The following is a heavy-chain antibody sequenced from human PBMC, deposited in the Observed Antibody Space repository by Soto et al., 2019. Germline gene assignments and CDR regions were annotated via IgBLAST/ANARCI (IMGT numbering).Heavy chain of an antibody. D-gene: IGHD1-1*01. J-gene: IGHJ4*02. CDR2: IKSKTDGGTT. CDR1: GFTFSNAW. Sequence: EVQLVESGGGLVKPGGSLRLSCAASGFTFSNAWMSWVRQAPGKGLEWVGRIKSKTDGGTTDYAAPVKGRLTIARDDSKNTLYLQMNSLKTEDTAVYYCSTDVCSWNDWGVAFWCQGTLVTVSS. V-gene: IGHV3-15*01. CDR3: STDVCSWNDWGVAF.